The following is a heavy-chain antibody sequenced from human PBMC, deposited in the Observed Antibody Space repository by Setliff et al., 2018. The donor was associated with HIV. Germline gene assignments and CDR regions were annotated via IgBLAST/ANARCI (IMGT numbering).Heavy chain of an antibody. J-gene: IGHJ4*02. CDR3: ARHYGDYVFDS. D-gene: IGHD4-17*01. V-gene: IGHV4-39*01. CDR1: GASIRTTSYP. Sequence: ETLSLTCSVSGASIRTTSYPWGWIRQAPGKGLEWIGSIYYTGSTYYNPSFKSRVTISVDTSENQFSLKMYSVTAADTAVYYCARHYGDYVFDSWGQGTLVTVSS. CDR2: IYYTGST.